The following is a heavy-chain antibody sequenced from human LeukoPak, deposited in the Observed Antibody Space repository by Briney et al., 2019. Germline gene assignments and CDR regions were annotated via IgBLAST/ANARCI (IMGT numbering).Heavy chain of an antibody. CDR2: IYPGDSDT. CDR3: ARIPPDDYGSGSPRDYFDY. Sequence: GASLKISCKGSGSSFTSYWIGWVRPMPGKGLEWMGIIYPGDSDTRYSPSFQGQVTISADKSISTAYLQWSSLKASDTAMYYCARIPPDDYGSGSPRDYFDYWGQGTLVTVSS. V-gene: IGHV5-51*01. D-gene: IGHD3-10*01. CDR1: GSSFTSYW. J-gene: IGHJ4*02.